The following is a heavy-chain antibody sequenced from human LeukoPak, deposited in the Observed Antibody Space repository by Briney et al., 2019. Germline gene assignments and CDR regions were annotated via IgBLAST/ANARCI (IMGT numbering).Heavy chain of an antibody. CDR3: ARTIGAGGKDYFDS. CDR1: GYTFTRYA. V-gene: IGHV7-4-1*02. J-gene: IGHJ4*02. Sequence: GASVKVSCKASGYTFTRYAMNWVRQAPGQGLEWMGWINTKTGNPTYAQGFTGRFVFSLDTSVNTAYLQISTLNIEDTAMYFCARTIGAGGKDYFDSWGQGTLVIVSS. D-gene: IGHD6-13*01. CDR2: INTKTGNP.